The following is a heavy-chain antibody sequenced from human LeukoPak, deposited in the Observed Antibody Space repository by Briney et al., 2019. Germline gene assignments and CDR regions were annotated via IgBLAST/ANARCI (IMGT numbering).Heavy chain of an antibody. V-gene: IGHV1-2*02. Sequence: ASVKVSCKASGYTFTGYYMHWVRQAPGQGLEWMGWINPNSGGTNYAQKFQGRVTMTRDTSISTAYMELSRLRSDDTAVYYCARVSGSSSWSRYFFDSWGQGTLVTVSS. D-gene: IGHD6-13*01. CDR1: GYTFTGYY. CDR2: INPNSGGT. J-gene: IGHJ4*02. CDR3: ARVSGSSSWSRYFFDS.